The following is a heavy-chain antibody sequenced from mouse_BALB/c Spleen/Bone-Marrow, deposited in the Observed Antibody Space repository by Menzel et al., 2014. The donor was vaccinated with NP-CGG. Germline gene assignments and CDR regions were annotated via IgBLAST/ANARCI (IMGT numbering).Heavy chain of an antibody. CDR2: INPGSGGT. CDR1: GYAFTNYL. Sequence: VQLQQSGAEVVRPRTSVKVSCKASGYAFTNYLIEWVKQRPGQGLEWIGVINPGSGGTNYNEKFKGKATLTADKSSSTAYMQFSSLTSDDSAVYFCARLRRGGFYTMDYWGQGTSVTVSS. V-gene: IGHV1-54*01. J-gene: IGHJ4*01. D-gene: IGHD2-12*01. CDR3: ARLRRGGFYTMDY.